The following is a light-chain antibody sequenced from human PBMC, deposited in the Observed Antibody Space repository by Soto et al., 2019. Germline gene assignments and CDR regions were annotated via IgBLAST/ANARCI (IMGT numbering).Light chain of an antibody. CDR3: QHLHSYPLT. CDR1: QDISSY. CDR2: AAS. J-gene: IGKJ4*01. V-gene: IGKV1-9*01. Sequence: IQVTQSPSSLSASVGDRDAITCRSSQDISSYLAWYQQKPGKAPNLLIFAASTLQTGVPRRFSGSGSGADFTLTISCLQPEYSATYYCQHLHSYPLTFGGGT.